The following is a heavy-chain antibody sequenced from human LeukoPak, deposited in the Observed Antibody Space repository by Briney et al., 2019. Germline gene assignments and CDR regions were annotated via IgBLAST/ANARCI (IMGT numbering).Heavy chain of an antibody. D-gene: IGHD6-19*01. CDR1: GFTFSSYA. Sequence: GGSLRLSCAASGFTFSSYATSWVRQAPGKGLEWVSAISGSGGSTYYADSVKGRFTISRDNSKNTLYLQMNSLRAEDTAVYYCAKKKGPGIAVAGTFDYWGQGTLVAVSS. CDR2: ISGSGGST. CDR3: AKKKGPGIAVAGTFDY. V-gene: IGHV3-23*01. J-gene: IGHJ4*02.